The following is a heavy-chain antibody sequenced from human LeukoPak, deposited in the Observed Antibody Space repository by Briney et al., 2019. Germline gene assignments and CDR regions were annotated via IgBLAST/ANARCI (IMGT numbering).Heavy chain of an antibody. CDR3: ATSYKRLVLLWFGES. V-gene: IGHV1-24*01. CDR1: GYTLTELS. D-gene: IGHD3-10*01. CDR2: HDSEDGET. Sequence: VASVKVSCKVSGYTLTELSIHWVRQAPGKGLEWMGGHDSEDGETTYAQKFQGRVTMTEDTSTDTAYMELSSLRSEDTAVYYCATSYKRLVLLWFGESWGQGTLVTVSS. J-gene: IGHJ5*02.